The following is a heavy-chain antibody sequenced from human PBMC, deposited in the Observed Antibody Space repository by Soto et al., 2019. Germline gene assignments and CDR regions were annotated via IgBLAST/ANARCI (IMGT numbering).Heavy chain of an antibody. CDR2: ISGSGGST. D-gene: IGHD2-15*01. Sequence: PGGSLRLSSAASGFTFSSYAMSWVLQATGKGLEWVSAISGSGGSTYYAASVKGRFTISRDTSKNTMYLQMNSVRAEDTAVSYCAKRAGWYYGMDVGGQGTTVTVSS. J-gene: IGHJ6*02. CDR1: GFTFSSYA. CDR3: AKRAGWYYGMDV. V-gene: IGHV3-23*01.